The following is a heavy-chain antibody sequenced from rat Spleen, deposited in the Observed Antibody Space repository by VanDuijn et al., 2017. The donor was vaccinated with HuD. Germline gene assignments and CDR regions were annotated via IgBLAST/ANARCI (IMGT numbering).Heavy chain of an antibody. CDR2: IRSDGNT. CDR3: ARHLTTPFDY. CDR1: GFSLTNYY. Sequence: QVQLKETGPGLVQPTQTLSITCSVSGFSLTNYYMQWVRQTPGKGLEWMGFIRSDGNTEYNSEFKSRLSISRDTSKNQVFLEMSSLQPEDTGTYYCARHLTTPFDYWGHGVMVTVSS. D-gene: IGHD3-4*01. J-gene: IGHJ2*01. V-gene: IGHV2-65*01.